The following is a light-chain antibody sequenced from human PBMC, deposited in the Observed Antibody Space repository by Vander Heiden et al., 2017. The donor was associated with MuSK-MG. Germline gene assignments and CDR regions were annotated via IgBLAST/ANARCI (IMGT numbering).Light chain of an antibody. CDR1: SSAVGGYNY. V-gene: IGLV2-11*01. Sequence: QSALTQPRSVSGTPRQSVNIACTGTSSAVGGYNYVSWYHQRPGKAPKLMIYDVSKRPSGVPDRFSGSKSGNTASLTISGLQAEDEADYYCCAYAGSYTYVFGTGTKVTVL. J-gene: IGLJ1*01. CDR3: CAYAGSYTYV. CDR2: DVS.